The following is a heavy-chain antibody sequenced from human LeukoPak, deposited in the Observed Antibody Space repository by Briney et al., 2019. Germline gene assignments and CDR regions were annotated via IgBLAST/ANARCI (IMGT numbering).Heavy chain of an antibody. CDR1: GDSVSSNSAA. CDR3: AREDYVWGSYGGYYFDY. J-gene: IGHJ4*02. V-gene: IGHV6-1*01. D-gene: IGHD3-16*01. Sequence: SQTLSLTCAISGDSVSSNSAAWNWIRQSPSRGLEWLGRTYYRSKWYNDYAVSVKSRITINPDTSKNQFSLQLNSVTPEDTAVYYCAREDYVWGSYGGYYFDYWGQGTLVTVSS. CDR2: TYYRSKWYN.